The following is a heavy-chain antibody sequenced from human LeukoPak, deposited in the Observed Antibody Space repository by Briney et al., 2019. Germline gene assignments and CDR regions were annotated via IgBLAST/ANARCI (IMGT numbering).Heavy chain of an antibody. Sequence: PSQTLSLTCAVSGGSISSGGYSWSWIRQPPGKGLEWIGYIYHSGSTYYNPSLKSRVTISVDTSKNQFSLKLSSVTAADTAVYYCARDHNDSSGYYNWGQGTLVTVSS. J-gene: IGHJ4*02. D-gene: IGHD3-22*01. CDR2: IYHSGST. CDR3: ARDHNDSSGYYN. CDR1: GGSISSGGYS. V-gene: IGHV4-30-2*01.